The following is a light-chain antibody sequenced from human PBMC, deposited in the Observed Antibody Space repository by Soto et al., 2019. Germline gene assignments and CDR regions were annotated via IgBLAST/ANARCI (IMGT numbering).Light chain of an antibody. J-gene: IGKJ1*01. CDR3: QQYNSYRT. V-gene: IGKV1-5*03. Sequence: DIQMTHSPSTLSASLGDIVTITCRASQSIGDSLAWYQQRPGKAPNLLIYKASTLEGGVPSRFSGSGSGTQFTLTITSLQPDDFATYYCQQYNSYRTFGQGTKVDIK. CDR1: QSIGDS. CDR2: KAS.